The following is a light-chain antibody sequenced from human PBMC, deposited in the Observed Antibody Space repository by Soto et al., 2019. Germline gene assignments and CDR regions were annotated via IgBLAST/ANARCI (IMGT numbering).Light chain of an antibody. CDR3: QQYNIWPIT. V-gene: IGKV3-15*01. Sequence: EIVLTQSPVTLSLSPGERATLSCRASQSVSSSYLAWYQQKPGQAPRLLIYRSSTRATGIPVRFSGSGSGTEFSFTISSLQSEDFAVYYCQQYNIWPITFGQGTRLEIK. CDR1: QSVSSSY. CDR2: RSS. J-gene: IGKJ5*01.